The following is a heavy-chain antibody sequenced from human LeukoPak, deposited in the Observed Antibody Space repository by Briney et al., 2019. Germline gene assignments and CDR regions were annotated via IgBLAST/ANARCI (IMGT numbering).Heavy chain of an antibody. CDR1: GYTFRDFG. CDR3: ARGPYYDSWSGAGY. V-gene: IGHV1-18*01. Sequence: ASVKVSCTASGYTFRDFGISWVRQAPGQGLEWMGWITTYNGNTNYIQKLQGRVTMTTDTSTSTAYMELRSLRSDDTAVYYCARGPYYDSWSGAGYWGQGTLVTVSS. D-gene: IGHD3-3*01. J-gene: IGHJ4*02. CDR2: ITTYNGNT.